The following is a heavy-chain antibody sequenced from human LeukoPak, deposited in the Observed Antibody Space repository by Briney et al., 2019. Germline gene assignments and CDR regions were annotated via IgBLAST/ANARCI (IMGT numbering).Heavy chain of an antibody. J-gene: IGHJ5*02. D-gene: IGHD6-13*01. Sequence: GGSLRLSCAASGFTFSSYAMHWVRQAPGKGLEYVSAISSNGGSTYYANSVKGRFIISRDNSKNTLYLQMGSLRAEDMAVYYCARARIAAAGGGFDPWGQGTLVTVSS. V-gene: IGHV3-64*01. CDR3: ARARIAAAGGGFDP. CDR2: ISSNGGST. CDR1: GFTFSSYA.